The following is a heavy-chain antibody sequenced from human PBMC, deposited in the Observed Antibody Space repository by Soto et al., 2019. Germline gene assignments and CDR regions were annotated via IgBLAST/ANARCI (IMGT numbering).Heavy chain of an antibody. D-gene: IGHD3-16*01. CDR2: MSYDGSNK. J-gene: IGHJ4*02. Sequence: QVQLVESGGGVVQPGRSLRLSCAASGFTFSSYAMHWVRRAPGKGLEWMAVMSYDGSNKYYADSVKGRFTISRDNSKNTLYLQMNSLRPEDTPLYYCARDGGAYWGQGTLVTVSS. CDR3: ARDGGAY. CDR1: GFTFSSYA. V-gene: IGHV3-30-3*01.